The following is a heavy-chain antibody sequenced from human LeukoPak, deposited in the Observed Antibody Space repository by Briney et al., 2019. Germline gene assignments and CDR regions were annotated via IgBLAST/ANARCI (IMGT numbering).Heavy chain of an antibody. CDR1: GFTFSSYG. J-gene: IGHJ4*02. CDR2: IWYDGSNK. V-gene: IGHV3-33*01. Sequence: PGGSLRLSCAASGFTFSSYGMHWVRQAPGKGLEWVAVIWYDGSNKYYADSVKGRFTISRDNSKNTLYLQMNSLRAEDTAVYYCARGRRVFGTDYWGQGTLVTVSS. CDR3: ARGRRVFGTDY. D-gene: IGHD3-16*01.